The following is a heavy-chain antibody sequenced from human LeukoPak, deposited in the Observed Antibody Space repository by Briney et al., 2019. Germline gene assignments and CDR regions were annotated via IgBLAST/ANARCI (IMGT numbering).Heavy chain of an antibody. CDR1: GGTFSSYA. V-gene: IGHV1-69*04. CDR3: ARDGFDYGGNYFDY. CDR2: IIPILGIA. J-gene: IGHJ4*02. D-gene: IGHD4-17*01. Sequence: GASVKVSCKASGGTFSSYAISWVRQAPGQGLEWMGRIIPILGIANYAQKFQGRVTITADKSTSTAYMELSSLRSEDTAVYYCARDGFDYGGNYFDYWGQGTLVTVSS.